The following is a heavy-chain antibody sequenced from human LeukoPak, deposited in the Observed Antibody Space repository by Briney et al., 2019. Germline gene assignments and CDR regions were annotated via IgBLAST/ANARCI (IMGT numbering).Heavy chain of an antibody. D-gene: IGHD6-6*01. CDR3: AKDSGMIPYSSSGGY. CDR1: GFTFSGYA. Sequence: GESLRLSCAASGFTFSGYAMNWVRQAPGKGLQWVSAISGNGFSTYYADSVKGRFTISRDNSKNTLYLQMNSLRAEDTAVYYCAKDSGMIPYSSSGGYWGQGTLVTVSS. V-gene: IGHV3-23*01. CDR2: ISGNGFST. J-gene: IGHJ4*02.